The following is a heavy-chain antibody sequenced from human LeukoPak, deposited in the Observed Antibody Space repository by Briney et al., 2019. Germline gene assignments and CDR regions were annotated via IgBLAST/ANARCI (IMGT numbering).Heavy chain of an antibody. J-gene: IGHJ5*02. D-gene: IGHD2-2*01. V-gene: IGHV4-30-2*01. CDR2: IYHSGST. Sequence: PSQTLSLTYTVSGGSISSGGYYWSWIRQPPGKGLEWIGYIYHSGSTYYNPSLKSRVTISVDRSKNQFSLKLSSVTAADTAVYYCARDKAPRYCSSTSCYGVDPWGQGTLVTVSS. CDR3: ARDKAPRYCSSTSCYGVDP. CDR1: GGSISSGGYY.